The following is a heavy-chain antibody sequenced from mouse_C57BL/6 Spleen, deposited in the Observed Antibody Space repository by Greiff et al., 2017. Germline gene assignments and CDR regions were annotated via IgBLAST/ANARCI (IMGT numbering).Heavy chain of an antibody. Sequence: QVTLKESGPGILQSSQTLSLTCSFSGFSLSTSGMGVSWIRQPSGKGLEWLAHIYWDDDKRYNPSLKSRLTISKDTSRNQVFLKITSVDTADTATYYCARRGGTAQASGYAMDYWGQGTSVTVSS. CDR1: GFSLSTSGMG. V-gene: IGHV8-12*01. D-gene: IGHD3-2*02. CDR2: IYWDDDK. J-gene: IGHJ4*01. CDR3: ARRGGTAQASGYAMDY.